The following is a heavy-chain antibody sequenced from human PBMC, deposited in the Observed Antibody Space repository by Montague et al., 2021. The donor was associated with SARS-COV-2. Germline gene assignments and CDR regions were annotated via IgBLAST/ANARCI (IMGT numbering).Heavy chain of an antibody. J-gene: IGHJ6*02. CDR1: GGSISRSY. CDR2: IYYTGST. CDR3: ARHMSDCSKGICHTYYYYGWDV. Sequence: SETLSLTCTVSGGSISRSYCSWIRQPPGKGLGLIWYIYYTGSTDXNPSLKSRVTISVDTSKNQLSMKLISVTAADTAVYFCARHMSDCSKGICHTYYYYGWDVWGQGTTVTVSS. D-gene: IGHD2-8*01. V-gene: IGHV4-59*08.